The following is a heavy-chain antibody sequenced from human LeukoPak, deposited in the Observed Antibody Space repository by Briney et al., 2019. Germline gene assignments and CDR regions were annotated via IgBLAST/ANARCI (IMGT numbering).Heavy chain of an antibody. CDR1: GFTFSSYA. CDR2: ISGSGGST. V-gene: IGHV3-23*01. Sequence: PGGSLRLTCAASGFTFSSYAMSWVRQAPGKGLEWVSAISGSGGSTYYADSVKGRFTISRDNSKNTLYLQMNSLRAEDTAVYYCAKDLGGSQLVYFDYWGQGTLVTVSS. D-gene: IGHD1-26*01. CDR3: AKDLGGSQLVYFDY. J-gene: IGHJ4*02.